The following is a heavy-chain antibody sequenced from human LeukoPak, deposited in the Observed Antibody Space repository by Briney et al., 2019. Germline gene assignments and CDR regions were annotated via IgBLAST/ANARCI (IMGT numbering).Heavy chain of an antibody. CDR3: AKDRPWFGESRAFDY. D-gene: IGHD3-10*01. J-gene: IGHJ4*02. Sequence: GGSLRLSCAAPGFTFSSYAMSWVRQAPGKGLEWVSTISSGGGNTYYADSVKGRFTISRDNSKNTLYLQMNSLRAEDTAVYYCAKDRPWFGESRAFDYWGQGTLVTVSS. CDR2: ISSGGGNT. V-gene: IGHV3-23*01. CDR1: GFTFSSYA.